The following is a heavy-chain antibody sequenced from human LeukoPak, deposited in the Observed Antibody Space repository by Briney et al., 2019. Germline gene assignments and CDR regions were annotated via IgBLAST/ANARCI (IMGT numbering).Heavy chain of an antibody. CDR2: IKSKTDGGTT. Sequence: GGSLRLSCAASGFTFSNAWMSWVRQAPGKGLEWVGRIKSKTDGGTTDYAAPVKGRFTISRDDSKNTLYLQMNSLKTEDTAVYYCTTGDLQVRGVIHHDYWGQGTLVTVSS. D-gene: IGHD3-10*01. CDR1: GFTFSNAW. V-gene: IGHV3-15*01. J-gene: IGHJ4*02. CDR3: TTGDLQVRGVIHHDY.